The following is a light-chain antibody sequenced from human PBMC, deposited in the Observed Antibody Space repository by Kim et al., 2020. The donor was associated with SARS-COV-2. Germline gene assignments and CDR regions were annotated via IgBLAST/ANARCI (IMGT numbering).Light chain of an antibody. CDR2: GAS. V-gene: IGKV3-20*01. CDR1: QSVSGSN. J-gene: IGKJ2*01. Sequence: PGERATVSCRASQSVSGSNLAWYQQKPGQAPRLLMYGASRRTTGIPDRFSGSGSGTDFTLTISRLEPEDFAVYYCQQYVTSPYTFGQGTKLE. CDR3: QQYVTSPYT.